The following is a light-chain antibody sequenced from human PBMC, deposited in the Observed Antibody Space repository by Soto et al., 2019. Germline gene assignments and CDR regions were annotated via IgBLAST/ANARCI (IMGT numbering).Light chain of an antibody. Sequence: DIVMTQSPDSLAVSLGERATINCKSSQSVLYSSNNKNYLGWYQQKLGQPPKLLVYWASTRESGVPDRFSGSGSGTDFTLTISSLQAEDVAVYDCQQYYTTPRTFGQGTLLEIK. CDR2: WAS. V-gene: IGKV4-1*01. J-gene: IGKJ5*01. CDR3: QQYYTTPRT. CDR1: QSVLYSSNNKNY.